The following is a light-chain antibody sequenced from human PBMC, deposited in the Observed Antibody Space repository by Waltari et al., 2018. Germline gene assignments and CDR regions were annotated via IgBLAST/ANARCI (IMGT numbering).Light chain of an antibody. CDR2: DAS. CDR1: QDTSIY. Sequence: DIQMTQSPSSMSASVGDRVSITCQASQDTSIYLSWYQQKPGKAPKVLIYDASNLETGVPSRFTGSRSGTDFTFTISSLQPEDIATYYCQQYKDLPRTFGQGTKVEI. J-gene: IGKJ1*01. V-gene: IGKV1-33*01. CDR3: QQYKDLPRT.